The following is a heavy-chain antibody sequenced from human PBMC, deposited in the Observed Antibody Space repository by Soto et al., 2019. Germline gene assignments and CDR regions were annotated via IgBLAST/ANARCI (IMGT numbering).Heavy chain of an antibody. J-gene: IGHJ5*02. D-gene: IGHD6-13*01. Sequence: SVKVSCKASGGTFSSYTICWVRQAPGQGLEWMGRIIPILGIANYAQKFQGRVTITADKSTSTAYMELSSLRSEDTAVYYCARGPSIAAALGGHWFAPWGQGTLVTAPQ. CDR2: IIPILGIA. CDR1: GGTFSSYT. CDR3: ARGPSIAAALGGHWFAP. V-gene: IGHV1-69*02.